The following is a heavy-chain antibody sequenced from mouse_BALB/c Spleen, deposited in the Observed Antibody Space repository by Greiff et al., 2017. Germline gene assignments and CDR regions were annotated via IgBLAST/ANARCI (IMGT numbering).Heavy chain of an antibody. D-gene: IGHD1-1*01. CDR3: ASILLRYWYFDV. J-gene: IGHJ1*01. Sequence: EVKLVESGAELVKPGASVKLSCTASGFNIKDTYMHWVKQRPEQGLEWIGRIDPANGNTKYDPKFQGKATITADTSSNTAYLQLSSLTSEDTAVYYCASILLRYWYFDVWGAGTTVTVSS. V-gene: IGHV14-3*02. CDR1: GFNIKDTY. CDR2: IDPANGNT.